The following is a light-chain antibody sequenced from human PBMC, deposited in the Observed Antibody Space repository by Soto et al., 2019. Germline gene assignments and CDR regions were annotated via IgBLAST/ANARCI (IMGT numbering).Light chain of an antibody. CDR1: QSLSSY. CDR2: DAS. V-gene: IGKV3-20*01. CDR3: QQYGSSGT. Sequence: EIVLTQSPATLSLSPGERATLSCRASQSLSSYLAWYQQKPGQAPRLLIYDASNRATGIPVRFSGSGSGTDFTLTISRLEPEDFAVYYCQQYGSSGTFGQGTKVDIK. J-gene: IGKJ1*01.